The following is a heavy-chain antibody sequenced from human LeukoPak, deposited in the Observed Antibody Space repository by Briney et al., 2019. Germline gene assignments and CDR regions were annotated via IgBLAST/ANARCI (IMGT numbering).Heavy chain of an antibody. V-gene: IGHV3-23*01. D-gene: IGHD1-1*01. CDR1: GFTFGSYA. J-gene: IGHJ4*02. Sequence: PGGSLRLSCAASGFTFGSYAMSWVRQAPGKGLEWVSGISAPGDNTYHADSVKGRLTISRDNSKNTLYLQMNSLRAEDTALYYCAKLERRHYGGNRFDFWGQGTLLTVSS. CDR2: ISAPGDNT. CDR3: AKLERRHYGGNRFDF.